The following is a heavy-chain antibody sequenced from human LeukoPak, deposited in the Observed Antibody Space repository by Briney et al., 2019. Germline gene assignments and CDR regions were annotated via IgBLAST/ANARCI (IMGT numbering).Heavy chain of an antibody. CDR2: INHSGST. Sequence: SETLSLTCTVSGGSISSYYWSWIRQPPGKGLEWIGEINHSGSTNYNPSLKSRVTISVDTSKNQFSLKLSSVTAADTAVYYCARGLRSIAGIDYWGQGTLVTVSS. J-gene: IGHJ4*02. D-gene: IGHD6-6*01. CDR1: GGSISSYY. CDR3: ARGLRSIAGIDY. V-gene: IGHV4-34*01.